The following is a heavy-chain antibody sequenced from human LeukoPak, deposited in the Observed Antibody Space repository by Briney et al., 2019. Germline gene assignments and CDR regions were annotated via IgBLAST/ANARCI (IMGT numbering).Heavy chain of an antibody. CDR3: AKDLGGGSGCYDL. CDR1: GFTFSGYY. CDR2: ISYDGSNK. D-gene: IGHD6-19*01. V-gene: IGHV3-30*18. J-gene: IGHJ2*01. Sequence: GGSLRLSCAASGFTFSGYYMSWIRQPPGKGLEWVAIISYDGSNKYYADSVQGRFTISRDNSKNTLYLQMNSLRAEDTAVYYCAKDLGGGSGCYDLWGRGTLVTVSS.